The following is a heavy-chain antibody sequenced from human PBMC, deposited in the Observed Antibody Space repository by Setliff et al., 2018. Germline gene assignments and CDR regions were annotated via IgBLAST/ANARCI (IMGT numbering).Heavy chain of an antibody. CDR3: ARGGLRGPLNYYYYYMDV. Sequence: SVKVSCKASGGTFSSYAISWVRQAPGQGLEWMGGTIPILAIANYAQKFQGRVTITADKSTSTAYMELSSLRSEDTAVYYCARGGLRGPLNYYYYYMDVWGKGTTVTVSS. CDR1: GGTFSSYA. V-gene: IGHV1-69*10. J-gene: IGHJ6*03. D-gene: IGHD4-17*01. CDR2: TIPILAIA.